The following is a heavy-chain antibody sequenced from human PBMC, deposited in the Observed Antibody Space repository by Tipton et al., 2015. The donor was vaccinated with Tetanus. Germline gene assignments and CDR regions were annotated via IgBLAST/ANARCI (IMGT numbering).Heavy chain of an antibody. V-gene: IGHV1-2*02. Sequence: QVQLVQSGAEVKKPGASVKVSCKASGYTFTGYYMHWVRQAPGQGLEWMGWINPNSGGTNYAQKFQGRVPMTRDTSISTAYMELSRLRSDDTAVYYCARDRLIPAIVVVENAEVGFDYWGQGTLVTVSS. CDR3: ARDRLIPAIVVVENAEVGFDY. CDR1: GYTFTGYY. CDR2: INPNSGGT. J-gene: IGHJ4*02. D-gene: IGHD3-22*01.